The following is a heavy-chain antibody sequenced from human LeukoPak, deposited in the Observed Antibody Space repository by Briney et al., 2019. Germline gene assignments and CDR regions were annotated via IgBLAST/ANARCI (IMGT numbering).Heavy chain of an antibody. V-gene: IGHV3-23*01. CDR2: ISGTAVDT. Sequence: PGGSLRLSCAASGFTFTTYAVIWVRQAPGKWLEWVSAISGTAVDTFYADSVKGRFTISRDNSDNTVSLQVNSLRAEDTAVYYCARLSGTYGTTSRVLDSWGQGTLVIVSS. CDR1: GFTFTTYA. J-gene: IGHJ4*02. CDR3: ARLSGTYGTTSRVLDS. D-gene: IGHD1-1*01.